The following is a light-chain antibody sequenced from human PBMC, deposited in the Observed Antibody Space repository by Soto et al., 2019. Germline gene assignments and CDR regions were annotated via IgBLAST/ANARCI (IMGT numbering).Light chain of an antibody. CDR3: QQYSVYPIT. CDR2: KAS. V-gene: IGKV1-5*03. Sequence: DIQMTQSPSTLSASVGDRVTITCRASQSINSWLAWYQQKPGKAPNLLIYKASSLESGVPSRFSGSGSGTEFTLTISSLQPDDFATYYCQQYSVYPITFGQGTRLDIK. J-gene: IGKJ5*01. CDR1: QSINSW.